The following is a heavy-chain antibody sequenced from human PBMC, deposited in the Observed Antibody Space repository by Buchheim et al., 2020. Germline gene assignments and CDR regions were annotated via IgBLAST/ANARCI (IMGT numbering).Heavy chain of an antibody. Sequence: EVQLVESGGGLVKPGGSLRLSCAASGFTFSTYNMNWVRQAPGKGLEWVSSITSSSIYIYYADSVKGRFTISRDHAKNSLSLQMNSLRAEDTAVYYCARGYRNSWEADYWGQGIL. CDR1: GFTFSTYN. CDR3: ARGYRNSWEADY. CDR2: ITSSSIYI. V-gene: IGHV3-21*06. J-gene: IGHJ4*02. D-gene: IGHD6-13*01.